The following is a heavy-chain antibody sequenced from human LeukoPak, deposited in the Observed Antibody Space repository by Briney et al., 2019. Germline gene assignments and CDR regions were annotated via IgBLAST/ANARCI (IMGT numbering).Heavy chain of an antibody. Sequence: SETLSLTCTVSGVSISSSNSYWGWIRQPPGKGLEWIGSIYYTGNTYYNASLKSRVTISIDTSKNQISLMLTSVTATDTAMYYCARSEGVYYYDSSGYFDYWGQGTLVTVSS. CDR2: IYYTGNT. J-gene: IGHJ4*02. V-gene: IGHV4-39*01. CDR3: ARSEGVYYYDSSGYFDY. CDR1: GVSISSSNSY. D-gene: IGHD3-22*01.